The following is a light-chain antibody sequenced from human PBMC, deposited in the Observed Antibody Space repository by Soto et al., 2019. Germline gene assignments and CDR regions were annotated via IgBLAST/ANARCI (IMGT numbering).Light chain of an antibody. J-gene: IGLJ1*01. CDR2: ANS. Sequence: QSVLTQTPSVSGAPGQRVTISCTGSSSNIGAGYDVHWYQQLPGTAPKLLIYANSIQPSGVPDRFSGSKSGTSASLAITGLQAEDEADCYCQSYDSSLSGYVFGTGTQLTVL. V-gene: IGLV1-40*01. CDR1: SSNIGAGYD. CDR3: QSYDSSLSGYV.